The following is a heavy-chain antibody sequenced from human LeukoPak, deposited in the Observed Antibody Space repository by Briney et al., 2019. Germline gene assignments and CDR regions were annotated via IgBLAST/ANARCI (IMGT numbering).Heavy chain of an antibody. CDR3: AKGRSCYDYFDS. CDR1: GFTFRSYA. D-gene: IGHD5-12*01. V-gene: IGHV3-23*01. J-gene: IGHJ4*02. CDR2: ISDTGGST. Sequence: PGGSLRLSCAASGFTFRSYAMSWVRQAPGKGLEWVSSISDTGGSTYYADPVKGRFTISRDNAKNTLYLQMNSLRAEDTAVYYCAKGRSCYDYFDSWGQGTLVTVSS.